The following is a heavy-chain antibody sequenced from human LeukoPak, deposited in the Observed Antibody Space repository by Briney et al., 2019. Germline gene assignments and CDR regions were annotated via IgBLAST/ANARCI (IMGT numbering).Heavy chain of an antibody. CDR1: GYTFTGYY. CDR2: INPNSGGT. V-gene: IGHV1-2*02. J-gene: IGHJ3*02. CDR3: ARDTTTRHAFDI. Sequence: ASVKVSCKASGYTFTGYYMHWVRQAPGQGLEWMGWINPNSGGTNYAQKFQGRVTMTRDTSISTAYMELSRLRSDDTAVYYCARDTTTRHAFDIWGQGTMVTVSS. D-gene: IGHD5-12*01.